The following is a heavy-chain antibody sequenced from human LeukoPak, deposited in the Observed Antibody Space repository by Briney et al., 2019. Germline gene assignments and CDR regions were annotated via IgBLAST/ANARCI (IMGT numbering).Heavy chain of an antibody. D-gene: IGHD4-23*01. Sequence: SETRSLTCTVSGGSISNYYWSWIRQPPGKGLEWIGYIYYSGSTNYNPSLKSRVTISVDTSKNQFSLKLSSVTAADTAVYYCARVGGANYYYYGMDVGGQGTTVTVSS. V-gene: IGHV4-59*01. CDR2: IYYSGST. CDR1: GGSISNYY. J-gene: IGHJ6*02. CDR3: ARVGGANYYYYGMDV.